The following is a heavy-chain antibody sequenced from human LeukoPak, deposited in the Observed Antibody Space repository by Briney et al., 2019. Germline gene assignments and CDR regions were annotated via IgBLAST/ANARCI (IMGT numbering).Heavy chain of an antibody. CDR3: ARLEYCTSSSCYSLRY. Sequence: PGGSLRLSCAASGFTFSSYWMSWVRQVPGKGLEWVASINHDGSERYYVDSVKGRFTISRDNAKESLYLQMNSLRAEDTAVYYCARLEYCTSSSCYSLRYWGQGTLVTVSS. CDR2: INHDGSER. CDR1: GFTFSSYW. J-gene: IGHJ4*02. V-gene: IGHV3-7*01. D-gene: IGHD2-2*02.